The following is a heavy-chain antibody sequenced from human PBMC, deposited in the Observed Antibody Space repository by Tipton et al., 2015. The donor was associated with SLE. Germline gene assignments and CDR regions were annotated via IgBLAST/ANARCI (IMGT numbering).Heavy chain of an antibody. V-gene: IGHV4-59*11. CDR1: GGSITPHY. J-gene: IGHJ4*02. CDR3: ARIPDISGWPFDY. D-gene: IGHD6-19*01. Sequence: TLSLTFTVSGGSITPHYWTWIRQPPGKGLEWIVYIHYTGRTKYNPSLKNRVTISLDTSKNQFSLKLSSVSAADTAVYYCARIPDISGWPFDYWGQGTLVTVSS. CDR2: IHYTGRT.